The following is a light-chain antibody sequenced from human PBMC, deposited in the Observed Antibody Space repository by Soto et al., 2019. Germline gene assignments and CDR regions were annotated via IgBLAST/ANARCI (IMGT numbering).Light chain of an antibody. CDR2: KVT. CDR1: SSDVGGNKY. CDR3: FSYTSSGTYV. V-gene: IGLV2-14*01. J-gene: IGLJ1*01. Sequence: QSVLTQPASVSGSPGQSITISCTGTSSDVGGNKYVSWYQQYPGKVPKLLINKVTNRPSGVSYRFSGSKSGNTASLTISALLAEDEADYYCFSYTSSGTYVFGTGTKVTVL.